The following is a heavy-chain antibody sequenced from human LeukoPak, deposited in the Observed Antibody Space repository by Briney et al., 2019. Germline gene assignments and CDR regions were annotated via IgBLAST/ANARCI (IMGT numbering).Heavy chain of an antibody. D-gene: IGHD3-10*01. CDR1: GFTFSSYA. CDR3: AKDADDYYGSGSCLGY. J-gene: IGHJ4*02. Sequence: GRSLRLSCAASGFTFSSYAMHWVRQAPGKGLEWAAFIRYDGSNKFYADSVKGRFIISRDNSKNTLYLQMNSLRVGDTAVYYCAKDADDYYGSGSCLGYWGQGTLVTVSS. CDR2: IRYDGSNK. V-gene: IGHV3-30*02.